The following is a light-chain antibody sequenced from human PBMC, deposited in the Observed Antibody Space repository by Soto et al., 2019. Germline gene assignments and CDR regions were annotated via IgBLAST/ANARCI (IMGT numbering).Light chain of an antibody. CDR3: ETWDSNSDSV. Sequence: PVLTQSSSASASLGSSVKLTCTLSSGHSSYIIAWHQQQPGKAPRYLMKLEGSGSYNKGSGVPDRFSGSSSGADRYLTISNLQSEDEADYYCETWDSNSDSVFGGGTKLTVL. CDR1: SGHSSYI. CDR2: LEGSGSY. V-gene: IGLV4-60*03. J-gene: IGLJ2*01.